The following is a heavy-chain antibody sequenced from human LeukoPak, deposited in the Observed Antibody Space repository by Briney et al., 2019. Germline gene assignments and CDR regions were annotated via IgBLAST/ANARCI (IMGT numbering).Heavy chain of an antibody. V-gene: IGHV4-34*01. CDR3: ARHRHDYADYYFDY. D-gene: IGHD4-17*01. Sequence: SETLSLTCAVYGGSFSGYYWSWIRQPPGKGLEWIGEINHSGSTNYNPSLKSRVTISVDTSKNRFSLKLSSVTAADTAVYYCARHRHDYADYYFDYWGQGTLVTVSS. CDR2: INHSGST. J-gene: IGHJ4*02. CDR1: GGSFSGYY.